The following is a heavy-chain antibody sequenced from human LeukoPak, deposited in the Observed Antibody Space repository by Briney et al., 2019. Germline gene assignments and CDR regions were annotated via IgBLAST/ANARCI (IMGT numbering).Heavy chain of an antibody. V-gene: IGHV1-2*02. CDR2: INPHSGGT. Sequence: ASVKVSCKASGYTFTEYYMHWVRQAPGQGLEWMGRINPHSGGTKYAQKFQGRVTMTRDTSISTAYMELTRLTSDDTAVYYCARGSCDAFHIWGPGTLVTVSS. CDR3: ARGSCDAFHI. CDR1: GYTFTEYY. J-gene: IGHJ3*02.